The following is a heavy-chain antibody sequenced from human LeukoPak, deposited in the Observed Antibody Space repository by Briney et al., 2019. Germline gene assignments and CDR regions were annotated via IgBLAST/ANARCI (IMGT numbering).Heavy chain of an antibody. CDR2: MNPNSGNT. Sequence: ASVKVSCKASGYTFTSYDINWVRQATGQGLEWMGWMNPNSGNTGYAQKFQGRVTTTRNTSISTAYMELSSLRSEDTAVYYCAKASAGFGYYYYMDVWGKGTTVTVSS. CDR3: AKASAGFGYYYYMDV. CDR1: GYTFTSYD. J-gene: IGHJ6*03. V-gene: IGHV1-8*03. D-gene: IGHD3-10*01.